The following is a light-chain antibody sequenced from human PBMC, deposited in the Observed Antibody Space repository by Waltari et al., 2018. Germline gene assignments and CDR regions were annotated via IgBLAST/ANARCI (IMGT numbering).Light chain of an antibody. Sequence: QSVVTQSPSASGAPGQRVPITWSGRPSNIGSNTADWYQQLPGTAPKLLIFNNYQRPSGVPDRFSASKSGTSASLAISGLQSEDEAEYYCVTWDDSLNGWVFGGGTKLAVV. J-gene: IGLJ3*02. CDR2: NNY. CDR3: VTWDDSLNGWV. V-gene: IGLV1-44*01. CDR1: PSNIGSNT.